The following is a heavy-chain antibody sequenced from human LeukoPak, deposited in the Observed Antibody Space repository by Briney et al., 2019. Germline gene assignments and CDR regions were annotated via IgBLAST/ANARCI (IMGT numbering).Heavy chain of an antibody. CDR3: ARFIAAPYYFDY. D-gene: IGHD6-13*01. V-gene: IGHV3-30*02. CDR1: GFTFSSYG. CDR2: IRYDGSNK. Sequence: QPGGSLRLSCAASGFTFSSYGMHWVRQAPGKGLEWVAFIRYDGSNKYYADSVKGRFTISRDNSKNTLYLQMNSLRAEDTAVYYCARFIAAPYYFDYWGRGTLVTVSS. J-gene: IGHJ4*02.